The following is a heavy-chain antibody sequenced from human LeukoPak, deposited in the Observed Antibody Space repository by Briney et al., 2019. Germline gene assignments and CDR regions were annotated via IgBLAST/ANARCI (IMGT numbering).Heavy chain of an antibody. J-gene: IGHJ4*02. D-gene: IGHD3-10*01. CDR3: ARGPLIALWFGD. CDR2: IIYDGHSK. V-gene: IGHV3-30-3*01. CDR1: GFTFSSYA. Sequence: QPGGSLRLSCAASGFTFSSYAMHWVRQAPGKGLEWVAVIIYDGHSKYYADFVTGRFTISRDNSKNTLYLQMNSLRTEDTAVYYCARGPLIALWFGDWGQGALVTVSS.